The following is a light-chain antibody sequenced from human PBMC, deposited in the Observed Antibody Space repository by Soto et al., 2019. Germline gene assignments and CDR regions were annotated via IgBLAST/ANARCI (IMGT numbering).Light chain of an antibody. J-gene: IGKJ1*01. V-gene: IGKV1-39*01. CDR3: QQSYETPPWT. Sequence: DIQMTQSPSFLSASVGDRVTITCRSSQRISGYLNWYQHKPGRAPNLLIYAASNLQIGVPSRFSGSGSGTDFTLTVSSLQPEDFATYYCQQSYETPPWTFGQGTKVEFK. CDR1: QRISGY. CDR2: AAS.